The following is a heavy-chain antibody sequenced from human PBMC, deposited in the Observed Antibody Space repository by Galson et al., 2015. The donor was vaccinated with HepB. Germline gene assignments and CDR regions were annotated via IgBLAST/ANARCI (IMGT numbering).Heavy chain of an antibody. CDR1: GFIFRDYF. D-gene: IGHD3-3*01. CDR2: IWYDGSNK. Sequence: SLRLSCAASGFIFRDYFMHWVRQAPGKGLEWVAFIWYDGSNKYYADSVKGRFTISRDNSKNTVYLQMNSLRAEDTAVYYCARDSTYYNFWSGYQMGMDVWGQGTTVTVSS. V-gene: IGHV3-33*08. J-gene: IGHJ6*02. CDR3: ARDSTYYNFWSGYQMGMDV.